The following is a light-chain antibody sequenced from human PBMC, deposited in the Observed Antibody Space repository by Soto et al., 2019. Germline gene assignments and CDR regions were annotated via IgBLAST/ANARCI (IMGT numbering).Light chain of an antibody. Sequence: DIQMTQSPSSLSASIGDRITITCRASQSISTYLNWYQQKPGKAPRLLIYGASILQNGVPSRFSGSGSATDYTLTISSLQPEDFATYYCQQSFITPPLTFGGGAKVEMK. V-gene: IGKV1-39*01. J-gene: IGKJ4*01. CDR1: QSISTY. CDR3: QQSFITPPLT. CDR2: GAS.